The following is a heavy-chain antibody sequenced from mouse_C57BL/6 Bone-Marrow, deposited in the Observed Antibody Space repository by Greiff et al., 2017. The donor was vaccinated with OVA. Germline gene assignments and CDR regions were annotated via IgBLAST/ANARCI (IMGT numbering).Heavy chain of an antibody. V-gene: IGHV1-55*01. CDR3: ARRTLLGQDAMDY. CDR2: IYPGSGST. D-gene: IGHD4-1*01. CDR1: GYTFTSYW. J-gene: IGHJ4*01. Sequence: QVQLQQSGAELVKPGASVKMSCKASGYTFTSYWITWVKQRPGQGLEWIGDIYPGSGSTNYNEKFKSKATLTVDTSSSTAYMQLSSLTSEDSAVYYCARRTLLGQDAMDYWGQGTSVTVSS.